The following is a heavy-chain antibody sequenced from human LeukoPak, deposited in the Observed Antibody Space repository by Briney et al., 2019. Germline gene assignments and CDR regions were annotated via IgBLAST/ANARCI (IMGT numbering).Heavy chain of an antibody. CDR3: ARDLGCCSSSSCQDNRFDP. CDR2: IIPILGIA. Sequence: ASVNVSCKGSVGTFSCYAISWVRQAPGQGLEWMGRIIPILGIANYAQKFQGRVTITADKSTSTAYMELSSLRSEDTAVYYCARDLGCCSSSSCQDNRFDPWGQGTLVTVSS. CDR1: VGTFSCYA. D-gene: IGHD2-2*03. V-gene: IGHV1-69*04. J-gene: IGHJ5*02.